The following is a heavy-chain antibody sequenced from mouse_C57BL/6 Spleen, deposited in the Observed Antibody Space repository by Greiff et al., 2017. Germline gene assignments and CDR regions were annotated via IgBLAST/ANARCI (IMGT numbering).Heavy chain of an antibody. CDR1: GFSLTSYA. V-gene: IGHV2-9-1*01. CDR3: ARNEGNGNPYWYFDV. D-gene: IGHD2-1*01. J-gene: IGHJ1*03. CDR2: IWTGGGT. Sequence: VQRVESGPGLVAPSQSLSITCTVSGFSLTSYAISWVRQPPGKGLEWLGVIWTGGGTNYNSALKSRLSISKDNSKSQVFLKMNSLQTDDTARYYCARNEGNGNPYWYFDVWGTGTTVTVSS.